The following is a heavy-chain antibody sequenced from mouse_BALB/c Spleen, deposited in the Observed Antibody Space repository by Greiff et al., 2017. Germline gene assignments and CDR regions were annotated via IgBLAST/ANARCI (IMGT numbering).Heavy chain of an antibody. J-gene: IGHJ4*01. Sequence: EVQGVESGGGLVKPGGSLKLSCAASGFTFSSYAMSWVRQSPEKRLEWVAEISSGGSYTYYPDTVTGRFTISRDNAKNTLYLEMSSLRSEDTAMYYCAREYYGSSSYAMDYWGQGTSVTVSS. CDR1: GFTFSSYA. V-gene: IGHV5-9-4*01. CDR2: ISSGGSYT. CDR3: AREYYGSSSYAMDY. D-gene: IGHD1-1*01.